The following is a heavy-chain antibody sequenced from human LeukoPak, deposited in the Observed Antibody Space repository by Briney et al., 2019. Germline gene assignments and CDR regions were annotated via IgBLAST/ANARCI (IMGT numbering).Heavy chain of an antibody. V-gene: IGHV4-34*01. CDR2: INHSGST. D-gene: IGHD4-11*01. CDR1: GFTFSSYA. CDR3: ARAGNYIWFDP. Sequence: PGGSLRLSCAASGFTFSSYAMSWIRQPPGKGLEWIGEINHSGSTNYNPSLKSRVTISVDTSKNQFSLKLSSVTAADTAVYYCARAGNYIWFDPWGQGTLVTVSS. J-gene: IGHJ5*02.